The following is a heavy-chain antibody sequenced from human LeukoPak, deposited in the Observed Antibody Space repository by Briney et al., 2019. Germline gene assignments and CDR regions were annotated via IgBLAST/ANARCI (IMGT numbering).Heavy chain of an antibody. J-gene: IGHJ4*02. CDR1: GFTFGTYW. CDR3: ARDKGTPYLSSFDY. D-gene: IGHD2-2*01. V-gene: IGHV3-74*01. Sequence: RSGGSLRLSCGASGFTFGTYWMHWVRQAPGKGLVWVSGINSDGGTTTYADSVKGRFTISRDNSKNTLYLQMNSLRAADTAVYYCARDKGTPYLSSFDYWGQGTLVTVSS. CDR2: INSDGGTT.